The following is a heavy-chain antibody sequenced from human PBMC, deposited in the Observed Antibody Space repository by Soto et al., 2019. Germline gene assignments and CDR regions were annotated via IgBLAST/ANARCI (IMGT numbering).Heavy chain of an antibody. CDR1: GGSFRNFV. D-gene: IGHD3-16*01. CDR2: IIPNSGTT. Sequence: QVQLVQSGAEVKKPGSSVKVSCKASGGSFRNFVISWVRQAPGQGLEWMGGIIPNSGTTNYAQKFQGKVTITADESTSTAYMELSGLTSEDTSLYYCARDLGGEATIRFWGQATLVTVSS. J-gene: IGHJ4*02. CDR3: ARDLGGEATIRF. V-gene: IGHV1-69*01.